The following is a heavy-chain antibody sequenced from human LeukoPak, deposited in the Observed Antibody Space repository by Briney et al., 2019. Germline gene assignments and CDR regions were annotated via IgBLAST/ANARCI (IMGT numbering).Heavy chain of an antibody. Sequence: GGSLRLSCAASRFTFDEYGMSWVRQTAGKGLEWVSGINWNGRSIGYADSVKGRFTASRDNAKSSLYLQMNSLRAEDTAVYCCARRAGAYSHPDDYWGQGTLVTVSS. V-gene: IGHV3-20*04. CDR2: INWNGRSI. CDR3: ARRAGAYSHPDDY. CDR1: RFTFDEYG. J-gene: IGHJ4*02. D-gene: IGHD4/OR15-4a*01.